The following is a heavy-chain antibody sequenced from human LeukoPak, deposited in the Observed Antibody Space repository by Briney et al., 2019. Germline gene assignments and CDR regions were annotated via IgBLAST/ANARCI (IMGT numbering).Heavy chain of an antibody. J-gene: IGHJ4*02. CDR2: INPSGGST. CDR3: ARGPTPYDILTGYYYGFDY. D-gene: IGHD3-9*01. Sequence: ASVKVSCKASGYTFTSYYMHWVRQAPGQGLEWMGIINPSGGSTSYAQKFQGRVTMTRDTSTSTAYMELSSLRSEDTAVYYCARGPTPYDILTGYYYGFDYWGQGTLVTVSS. V-gene: IGHV1-46*01. CDR1: GYTFTSYY.